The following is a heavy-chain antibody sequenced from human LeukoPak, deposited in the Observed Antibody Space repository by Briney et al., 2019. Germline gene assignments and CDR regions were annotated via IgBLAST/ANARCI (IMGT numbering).Heavy chain of an antibody. D-gene: IGHD5-12*01. J-gene: IGHJ4*02. Sequence: KSSETLSLTCTVSSFSISSGSYWGWIRQPPGKGLEWIGGIYPGGNTYYNPSLKSRVTISVDTSKNHFSLRLNSVPAADTAVYYCARAEMVASMPDSWGQGTLVTVSS. CDR3: ARAEMVASMPDS. CDR2: IYPGGNT. CDR1: SFSISSGSY. V-gene: IGHV4-38-2*02.